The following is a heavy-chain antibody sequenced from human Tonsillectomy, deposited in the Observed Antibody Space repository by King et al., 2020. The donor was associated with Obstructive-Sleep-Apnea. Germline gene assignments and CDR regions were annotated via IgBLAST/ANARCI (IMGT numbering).Heavy chain of an antibody. Sequence: VQLVESGAEVKEPGESLEISCKGSGYTFTTYWIGWVRQMPGKGLEWMGIIYPRDSDTRYSPSFQGQGTIPVDKSISTAYLQWSSLKASDTAMYYCARGYDRNYFDYWGQGTLVTVSS. J-gene: IGHJ4*02. CDR1: GYTFTTYW. D-gene: IGHD5-12*01. V-gene: IGHV5-51*01. CDR3: ARGYDRNYFDY. CDR2: IYPRDSDT.